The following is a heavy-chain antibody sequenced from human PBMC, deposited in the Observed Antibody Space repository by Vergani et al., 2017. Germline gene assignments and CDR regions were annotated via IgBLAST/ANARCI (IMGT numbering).Heavy chain of an antibody. CDR1: GGTFSSYA. Sequence: QVQLVQSGAEVKKPGSSVKVSCKASGGTFSSYAISWVRQAPGQGLEWMGGIIPIFGTANYAQKFQGRVTITADESPSTAYMELSSLRSEDTAVYYCARGESYGDYAPPIAFDIGGQGTMVTVSS. CDR2: IIPIFGTA. J-gene: IGHJ3*02. D-gene: IGHD4-17*01. V-gene: IGHV1-69*01. CDR3: ARGESYGDYAPPIAFDI.